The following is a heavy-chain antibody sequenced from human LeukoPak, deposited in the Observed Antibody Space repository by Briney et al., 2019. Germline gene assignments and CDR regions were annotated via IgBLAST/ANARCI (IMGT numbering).Heavy chain of an antibody. V-gene: IGHV3-15*01. Sequence: GGSLRLSCAASGFTFSNAWMSWVRQAPGKGLEWLGRIKSKTDGGTTDYAAPVKGRFTMSRDDSKNTLYLQMNSLKTEDTAVYYCTVEGYDSSGYYSGSHAFDIWGQGTIVTVSS. CDR2: IKSKTDGGTT. CDR1: GFTFSNAW. CDR3: TVEGYDSSGYYSGSHAFDI. J-gene: IGHJ3*02. D-gene: IGHD3-22*01.